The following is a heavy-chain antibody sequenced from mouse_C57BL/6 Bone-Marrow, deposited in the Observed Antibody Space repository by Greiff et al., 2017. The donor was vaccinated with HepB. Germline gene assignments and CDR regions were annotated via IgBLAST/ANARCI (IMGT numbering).Heavy chain of an antibody. D-gene: IGHD1-1*01. V-gene: IGHV1-81*01. CDR2: IYPRSGNT. CDR3: ARSDYGSIDRYFDV. Sequence: VQLQESGAELARPGASVKLSCKASGYTFTSYGISWVKQRTGQGLEWIGEIYPRSGNTYYNEKFKGKATLTADKSSSTAYMELRSLTSEDSAVYFGARSDYGSIDRYFDVWGTGTTVTVSA. J-gene: IGHJ1*03. CDR1: GYTFTSYG.